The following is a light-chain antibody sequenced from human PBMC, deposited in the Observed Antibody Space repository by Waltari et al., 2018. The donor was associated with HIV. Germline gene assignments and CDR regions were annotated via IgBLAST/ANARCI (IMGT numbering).Light chain of an antibody. V-gene: IGKV1-39*01. CDR3: QQSYGSPFN. CDR2: SAS. CDR1: QAISTN. J-gene: IGKJ3*01. Sequence: DIQMTQSPSSLSASLGDSVVLACRASQAISTNLNWYQQRPGKAPVLLVYSASTLQPGAPSRFRGRGSGRDFSLSIGGLQTEDFATYFCQQSYGSPFNFGPGT.